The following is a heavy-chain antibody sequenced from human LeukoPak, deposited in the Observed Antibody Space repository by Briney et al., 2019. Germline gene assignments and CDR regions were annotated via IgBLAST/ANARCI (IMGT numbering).Heavy chain of an antibody. Sequence: GGSLRLSCAASGFTVSSNYMSWVRQAPGKGLEWVSIIYSGGSTYYADSVKGRFTISRDNSKNTLYLQLNSLRVEDTAVYYCASKCYDSSGYYYDYYGMDVWGQGTTVTVSS. CDR3: ASKCYDSSGYYYDYYGMDV. J-gene: IGHJ6*02. V-gene: IGHV3-66*01. CDR1: GFTVSSNY. D-gene: IGHD3-22*01. CDR2: IYSGGST.